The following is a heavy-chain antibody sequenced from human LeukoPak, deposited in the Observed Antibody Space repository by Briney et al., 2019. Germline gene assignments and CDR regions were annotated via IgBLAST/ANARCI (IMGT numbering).Heavy chain of an antibody. CDR1: GYSISSGFY. Sequence: SETLSLTCTVSGYSISSGFYWGWIRQPPGKGLECIGSIHHSGSTNYNPSLKSRVTISVDTSKNQFSLKLSSVTAADTAVYYCARGAEMATNEPPTTLPDYFDYWGQGTLVTVSS. J-gene: IGHJ4*02. D-gene: IGHD5-24*01. CDR3: ARGAEMATNEPPTTLPDYFDY. V-gene: IGHV4-38-2*02. CDR2: IHHSGST.